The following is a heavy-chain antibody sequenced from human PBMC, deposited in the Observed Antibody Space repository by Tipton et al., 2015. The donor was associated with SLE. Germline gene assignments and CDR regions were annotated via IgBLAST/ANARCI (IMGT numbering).Heavy chain of an antibody. V-gene: IGHV3-74*01. J-gene: IGHJ4*02. CDR3: ARLRDVVGGSEGAYFDS. CDR1: GFSFSSYW. CDR2: INSDGSST. Sequence: SLRLSCAASGFSFSSYWMHWVCQAPGKGLVWVSRINSDGSSTSCADSVKGRFTISRDNAKNTLYLQMNSLEASDTAMYYCARLRDVVGGSEGAYFDSWGQGTLVTVSS. D-gene: IGHD1-26*01.